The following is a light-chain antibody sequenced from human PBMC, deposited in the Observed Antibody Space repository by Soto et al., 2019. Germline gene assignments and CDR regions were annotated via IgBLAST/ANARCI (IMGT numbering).Light chain of an antibody. V-gene: IGLV1-44*01. J-gene: IGLJ3*02. CDR2: SND. CDR1: SSNIGTNT. Sequence: QTVVTQPPSASGTPGQRVPIPCSGSSSNIGTNTVNWYQQLPGTAPKLLIYSNDQRPSGVPDRFSGSKSGTSASLAISGLQSEDEADYYCAAWDDSLNGWVFGGGTKLTVL. CDR3: AAWDDSLNGWV.